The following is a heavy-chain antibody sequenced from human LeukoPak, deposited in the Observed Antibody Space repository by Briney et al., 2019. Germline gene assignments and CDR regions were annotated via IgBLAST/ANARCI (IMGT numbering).Heavy chain of an antibody. Sequence: GSSVKVSCKASGGTFSSYAISWVRQAPGQGLEWMGGIIPIFGTANYAQKFQGRVTITADESTSTAYMELSSLRSEDTAVYYCARGLVRGVIGGYGMDVWGQGTTVTVSS. J-gene: IGHJ6*02. CDR1: GGTFSSYA. CDR3: ARGLVRGVIGGYGMDV. CDR2: IIPIFGTA. D-gene: IGHD3-10*01. V-gene: IGHV1-69*01.